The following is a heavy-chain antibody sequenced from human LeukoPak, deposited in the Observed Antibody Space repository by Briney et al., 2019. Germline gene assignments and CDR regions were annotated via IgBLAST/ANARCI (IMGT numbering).Heavy chain of an antibody. CDR1: GYTFTSYG. D-gene: IGHD3-10*01. CDR3: ASGYGSGSYFDFGFHY. V-gene: IGHV1-18*01. Sequence: ASVKVSCKASGYTFTSYGISWVRQAPGQGLEWMGWISAYNGNTNYAQKLQGRVTMTTDTSTSTAYMELRSLRSDDTAVYYCASGYGSGSYFDFGFHYWGQGTLVTVSS. CDR2: ISAYNGNT. J-gene: IGHJ4*02.